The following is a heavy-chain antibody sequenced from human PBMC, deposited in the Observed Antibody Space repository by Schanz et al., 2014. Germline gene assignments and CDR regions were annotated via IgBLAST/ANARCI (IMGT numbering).Heavy chain of an antibody. J-gene: IGHJ4*02. CDR1: GGSIRTHY. D-gene: IGHD2-15*01. Sequence: VQMQESGPGLVKPSETLSLTCTVSGGSIRTHYWSWLRQPPGKGLEWIGYIYGTDSTNYNPSLKSRVTISTDTSENQFSLKFTSVTAADTAVYYCARGYGGNSLTETEFDYWGQGTLVTVSS. CDR3: ARGYGGNSLTETEFDY. CDR2: IYGTDST. V-gene: IGHV4-59*11.